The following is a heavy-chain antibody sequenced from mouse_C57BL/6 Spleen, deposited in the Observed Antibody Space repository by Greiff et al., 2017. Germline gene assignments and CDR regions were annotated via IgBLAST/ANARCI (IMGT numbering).Heavy chain of an antibody. CDR3: TRPFYYGSSPYYCDY. J-gene: IGHJ2*01. CDR2: IDPETGGT. CDR1: GYTFTDYE. V-gene: IGHV1-15*01. D-gene: IGHD1-1*01. Sequence: VQLQPSGAELVRPGASVTLSCKASGYTFTDYEMHWVKQTPVHGLEWIGAIDPETGGTAYNQKFKGKAILTATKSSSTAYMERRSLTSEDSAVYYCTRPFYYGSSPYYCDYWGQGTTLTVSS.